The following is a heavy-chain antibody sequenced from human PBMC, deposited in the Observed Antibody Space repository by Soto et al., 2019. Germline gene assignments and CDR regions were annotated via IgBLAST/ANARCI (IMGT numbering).Heavy chain of an antibody. Sequence: EVQLVRSGAEVKKPAESLKISCKGSGYSFTSYWISWVRQMPGKGLEWMGRIDPSDSYTNYSPSSQGHVTISADKSISTAYLQWSSLKASDTAMYYCARHGGAVAGTVGDYWGQGTLVTVSS. CDR2: IDPSDSYT. J-gene: IGHJ4*02. CDR3: ARHGGAVAGTVGDY. CDR1: GYSFTSYW. V-gene: IGHV5-10-1*01. D-gene: IGHD6-19*01.